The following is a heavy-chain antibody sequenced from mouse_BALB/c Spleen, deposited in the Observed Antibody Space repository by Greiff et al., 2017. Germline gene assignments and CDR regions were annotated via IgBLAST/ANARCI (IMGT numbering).Heavy chain of an antibody. V-gene: IGHV1-87*01. Sequence: QVQLQQSGAELARPGASVKLSCKASGYTFTSYWMQWVKQRPGQGLEWIGAIYPGDGDTRYTQKFKGKASITADTSSNTAYLQLSSLTSEDTAVYYCARGKWGYLFAYWGQGTLVTVSA. D-gene: IGHD2-2*01. CDR3: ARGKWGYLFAY. J-gene: IGHJ3*01. CDR2: IYPGDGDT. CDR1: GYTFTSYW.